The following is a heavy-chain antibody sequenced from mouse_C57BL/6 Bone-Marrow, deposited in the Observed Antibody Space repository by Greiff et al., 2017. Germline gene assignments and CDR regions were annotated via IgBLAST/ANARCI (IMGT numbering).Heavy chain of an antibody. CDR1: GFSLSTFGMG. CDR3: ARIGYYGSSRYAMDY. CDR2: IWWDDDK. Sequence: QVTLKECGPGILQPSQTLSLTCSFSGFSLSTFGMGVGWIRQPSGKGLEWLAHIWWDDDKYYNPALKRRLTISKDTSKNQVFLKIANVDTADTATYYCARIGYYGSSRYAMDYWGQGTSVTVSS. V-gene: IGHV8-8*01. D-gene: IGHD1-1*01. J-gene: IGHJ4*01.